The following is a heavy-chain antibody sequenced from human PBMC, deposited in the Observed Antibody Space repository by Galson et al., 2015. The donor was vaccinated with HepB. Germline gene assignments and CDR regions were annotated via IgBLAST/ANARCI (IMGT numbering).Heavy chain of an antibody. Sequence: SVKVSCKASGGTFSSYTISWVRQAPGQGLEWMGRIIPILGIANYAQKFQGRVTITADKSTSTAYMELSSLRSEDTAVYYCARVPSGYYDSSALAEIAFDIWGQGTMVTVSS. CDR2: IIPILGIA. CDR3: ARVPSGYYDSSALAEIAFDI. D-gene: IGHD3-22*01. V-gene: IGHV1-69*02. CDR1: GGTFSSYT. J-gene: IGHJ3*02.